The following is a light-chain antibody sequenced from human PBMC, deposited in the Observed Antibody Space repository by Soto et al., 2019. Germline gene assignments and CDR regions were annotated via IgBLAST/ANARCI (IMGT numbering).Light chain of an antibody. Sequence: LNNAPSANGTHRGGGTIPYSGGRSYIGTHAVNWYQQLPGTAPKLLIYNNNQRPSGVPDRFSGSKSGTSASLAISGLQSEDEADYYCAAWDDSLNGYVFGTGTKVTVL. CDR1: RSYIGTHA. CDR3: AAWDDSLNGYV. V-gene: IGLV1-44*01. J-gene: IGLJ1*01. CDR2: NNN.